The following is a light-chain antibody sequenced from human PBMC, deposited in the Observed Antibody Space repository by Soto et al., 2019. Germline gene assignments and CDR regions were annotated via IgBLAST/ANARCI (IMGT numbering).Light chain of an antibody. Sequence: EIVMTQSPATLSVSPGERATLSCRASQSVSSNLAWYQQKPGQAPRLLIYDVSTRATGVPARFSGTGSETDFTLTISSLEPEDSAVYYCQQRSNWPSLTFGGGTKVDIK. J-gene: IGKJ4*01. V-gene: IGKV3-11*01. CDR1: QSVSSN. CDR2: DVS. CDR3: QQRSNWPSLT.